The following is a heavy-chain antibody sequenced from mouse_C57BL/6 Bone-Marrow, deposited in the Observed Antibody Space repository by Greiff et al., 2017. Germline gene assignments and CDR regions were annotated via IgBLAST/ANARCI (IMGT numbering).Heavy chain of an antibody. CDR1: GFTFSDYY. CDR3: AATGYAMDY. D-gene: IGHD1-1*01. CDR2: ISNGGGST. Sequence: EVKLVESGGGLVQPGGSLKLSCAASGFTFSDYYMYWVRQTPEKRLEWVAYISNGGGSTYYPDTVKGRFTISRDNAKNTLYLQMSRLKSEDTAMYSCAATGYAMDYWGQGTSVTVSS. J-gene: IGHJ4*01. V-gene: IGHV5-12*01.